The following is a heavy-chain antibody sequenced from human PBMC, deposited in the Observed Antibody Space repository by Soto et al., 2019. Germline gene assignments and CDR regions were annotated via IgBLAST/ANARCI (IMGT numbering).Heavy chain of an antibody. CDR1: GFSITNTW. D-gene: IGHD3-3*01. V-gene: IGHV3-15*07. J-gene: IGHJ4*02. CDR2: VKSKADGGTA. CDR3: NSYPDFWGGHTPL. Sequence: EVQLVESGGGLVQPGGSLRLSCAASGFSITNTWMHWVRLAPGKGLEWVGRVKSKADGGTADYAAPVKGRFTVSRDDSKNTQYLQMNSLNMEDSAVYYCNSYPDFWGGHTPLWGQGTLVTVSS.